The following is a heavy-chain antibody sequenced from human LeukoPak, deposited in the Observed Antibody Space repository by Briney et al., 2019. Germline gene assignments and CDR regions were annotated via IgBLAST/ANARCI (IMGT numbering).Heavy chain of an antibody. Sequence: GGSLRLSCAASGFTFSSYSMNWVRLAPGRGLEWVSYIGTGSSIIYYADSVKGRFTISGDNAKNSLYLQMNSLTAEDTAVYYCARDRYYYGSGSYFDYWGQGTLVTVSS. CDR2: IGTGSSII. CDR3: ARDRYYYGSGSYFDY. D-gene: IGHD3-10*01. V-gene: IGHV3-48*01. CDR1: GFTFSSYS. J-gene: IGHJ4*02.